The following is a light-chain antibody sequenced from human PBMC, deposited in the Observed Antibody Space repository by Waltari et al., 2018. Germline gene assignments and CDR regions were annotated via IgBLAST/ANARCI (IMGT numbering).Light chain of an antibody. CDR2: QDS. CDR3: QAWDSSTAV. V-gene: IGLV3-1*01. CDR1: KLGDKY. J-gene: IGLJ2*01. Sequence: SYDLTQPPSVSVSPGQTASITCPGDKLGDKYACWFQQTPGQSPVLVIYQDSKRPSGIPERFSGSNSGNTATLTISGTQAMDEADYYCQAWDSSTAVFGGGTKLTVL.